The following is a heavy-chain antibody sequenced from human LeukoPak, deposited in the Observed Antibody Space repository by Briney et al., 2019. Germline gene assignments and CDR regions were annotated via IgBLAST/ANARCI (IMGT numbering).Heavy chain of an antibody. D-gene: IGHD3-22*01. V-gene: IGHV4-30-2*01. CDR3: ASRYYYDSRGYYYGPDY. CDR1: GGSISSGGYY. Sequence: PSETLSLTCTVSGGSISSGGYYWSWIRQPPGKGLEWIGYIYHSGSTYYNPSLKSRVTISVDRSKNQFSLKLSSVTAADTAVYYCASRYYYDSRGYYYGPDYWGQGTLVTVSS. J-gene: IGHJ4*02. CDR2: IYHSGST.